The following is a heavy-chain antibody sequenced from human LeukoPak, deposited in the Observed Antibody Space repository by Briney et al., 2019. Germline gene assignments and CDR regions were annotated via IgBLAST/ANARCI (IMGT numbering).Heavy chain of an antibody. J-gene: IGHJ4*02. CDR2: IYPGDSDT. D-gene: IGHD4-17*01. CDR3: ARQPYSTVTSHFDY. Sequence: GESLKISCNSSGYIYTSYWIGWVRQMPGKGLEWMGIIYPGDSDTRYSPSFQGQVTISADKSISTAYLQWSSLKASDTAMYYCARQPYSTVTSHFDYWGQGTLVTVSS. V-gene: IGHV5-51*01. CDR1: GYIYTSYW.